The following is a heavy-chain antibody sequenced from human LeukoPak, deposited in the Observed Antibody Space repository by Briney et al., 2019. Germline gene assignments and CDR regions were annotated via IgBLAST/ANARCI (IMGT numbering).Heavy chain of an antibody. V-gene: IGHV3-74*01. CDR2: IHSDGSTT. J-gene: IGHJ4*02. Sequence: GGSLRLSCAASGFTFSSTWMHWFRQVPGKGPVWVSRIHSDGSTTIYADSVKGRFTISRDNARNTLYLQMNSLRAEDTAVYYCVRGGGYSYGSFDYWGQGTLVTVSS. CDR1: GFTFSSTW. D-gene: IGHD5-18*01. CDR3: VRGGGYSYGSFDY.